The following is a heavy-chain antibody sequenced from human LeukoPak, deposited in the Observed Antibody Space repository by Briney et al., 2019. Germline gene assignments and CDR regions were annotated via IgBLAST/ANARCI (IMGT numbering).Heavy chain of an antibody. J-gene: IGHJ4*02. CDR3: ARHMGLGYSYGYPYFDY. V-gene: IGHV4-59*08. Sequence: SETLSLTCTVSVGSISRYYGSWIRQPPGKGLEWVGYIYYSGSTNYNPSLKSRVTISVDTSKNQFSLKLSSVTAADTAVYYCARHMGLGYSYGYPYFDYWGQGTLVTVSS. CDR2: IYYSGST. D-gene: IGHD5-18*01. CDR1: VGSISRYY.